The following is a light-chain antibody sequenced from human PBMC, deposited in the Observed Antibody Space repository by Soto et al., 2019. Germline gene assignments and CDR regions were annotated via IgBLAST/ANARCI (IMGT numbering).Light chain of an antibody. CDR1: QTISSW. J-gene: IGKJ4*01. V-gene: IGKV1-5*03. CDR3: QQANSFPLT. Sequence: DIQMTQSPSTLSGSVGDRVTITCRASQTISSWLAWYQQKPGKAPKXLIYKASTLKSGVPSRFSGSGSGTDLTITISSLQPEDFETYYCQQANSFPLTFGGGTKVDIK. CDR2: KAS.